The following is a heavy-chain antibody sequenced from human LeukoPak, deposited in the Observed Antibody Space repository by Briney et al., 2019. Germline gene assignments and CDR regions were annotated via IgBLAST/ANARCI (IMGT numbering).Heavy chain of an antibody. CDR3: ARAPHYSNYGPYYYGMDA. D-gene: IGHD4-11*01. CDR2: SSSSYT. V-gene: IGHV3-21*05. CDR1: GFTFSSYA. J-gene: IGHJ6*02. Sequence: PGRSLRLSCAASGFTFSSYAMHWVRQAPGRGLEWVSYSSSSYTHYADSVKGRFTISRDNAKNSLYLQMNSLRAEDTAVYYCARAPHYSNYGPYYYGMDAWGQGTTVTVSS.